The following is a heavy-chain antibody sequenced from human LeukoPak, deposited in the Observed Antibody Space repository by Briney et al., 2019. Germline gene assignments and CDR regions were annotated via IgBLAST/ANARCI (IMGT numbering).Heavy chain of an antibody. Sequence: SETLSLTCTVSGGSISSSSYYWSWIRQPPGEGLEWIGFIYHSGSTNYNPSLKSRVTISVDTSTNQFSLKMKSVTAADTAVYYRAKHSFDSCDYFDEWGQGTLVTVSS. CDR3: AKHSFDSCDYFDE. V-gene: IGHV4-61*05. J-gene: IGHJ4*02. CDR2: IYHSGST. CDR1: GGSISSSSYY. D-gene: IGHD3-22*01.